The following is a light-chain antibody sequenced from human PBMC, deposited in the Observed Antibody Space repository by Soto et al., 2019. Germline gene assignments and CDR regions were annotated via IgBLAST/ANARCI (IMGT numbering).Light chain of an antibody. CDR1: QSVGSY. CDR3: QQRTDWPLT. Sequence: ETVLTQSPATLSLSPGQRATFSCRASQSVGSYLAWYQQKPGQAPRLLIYDASNRATGIPARFSGSVSGTDFPLTIPSLEPEDFAVYFCQQRTDWPLTFGGGTKVDIK. CDR2: DAS. J-gene: IGKJ4*01. V-gene: IGKV3-11*01.